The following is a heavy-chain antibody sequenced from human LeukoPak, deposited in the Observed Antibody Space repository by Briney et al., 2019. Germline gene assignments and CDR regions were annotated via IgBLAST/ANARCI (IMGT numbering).Heavy chain of an antibody. J-gene: IGHJ4*02. Sequence: SETLSLTCTVSGGSISSYYWSWIRQPPGKGLEWIGYIYYSGSTNYNPSLKSRVTMSVDTSKNQFSLKLSSVTAADTAVYYCARGASSGYSSSWVLLYYFDYWGQGILVTVSS. CDR3: ARGASSGYSSSWVLLYYFDY. CDR1: GGSISSYY. V-gene: IGHV4-59*08. CDR2: IYYSGST. D-gene: IGHD6-13*01.